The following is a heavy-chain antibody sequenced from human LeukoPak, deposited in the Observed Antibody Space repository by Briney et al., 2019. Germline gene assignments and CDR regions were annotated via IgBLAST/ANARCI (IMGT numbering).Heavy chain of an antibody. CDR3: AKEPRWELLHSFDI. V-gene: IGHV3-23*01. CDR1: GFTFPTYA. J-gene: IGHJ3*02. D-gene: IGHD1-26*01. CDR2: IRVSDGAR. Sequence: GGSLRLSCVASGFTFPTYAMMWVRQAPGKGLEWVSSIRVSDGARFYADSVKGRVTMSRDNPKNTLFLQMNSLRPEDTAVYYCAKEPRWELLHSFDIWGQGTTVTVSS.